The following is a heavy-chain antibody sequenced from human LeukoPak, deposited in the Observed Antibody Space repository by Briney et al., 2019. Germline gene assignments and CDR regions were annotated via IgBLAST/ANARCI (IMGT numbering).Heavy chain of an antibody. J-gene: IGHJ4*02. Sequence: SSETLSLTCTVSGGSISSHYWSWIRQPPGKGLEWIGYIYYSGTTNYNPSLKSRVTISVDTSKNQFSLKLNSVTAADTAVYYCARGVYIAAAQYGYWGQGTLVTVSS. CDR1: GGSISSHY. CDR2: IYYSGTT. CDR3: ARGVYIAAAQYGY. D-gene: IGHD6-13*01. V-gene: IGHV4-59*11.